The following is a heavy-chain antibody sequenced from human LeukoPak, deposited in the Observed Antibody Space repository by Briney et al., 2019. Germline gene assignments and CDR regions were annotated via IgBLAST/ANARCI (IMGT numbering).Heavy chain of an antibody. CDR3: ARDHYDSSGYGGY. J-gene: IGHJ4*02. D-gene: IGHD3-22*01. Sequence: SVKVSCKASGYTFSSYTMNWVRQAPGQGLEWMGGIIPIFGTANYAQKFQGRVTITTDESTSTAYMELSSLRSEDTAVYYCARDHYDSSGYGGYWGQGTLVTVSS. CDR1: GYTFSSYT. CDR2: IIPIFGTA. V-gene: IGHV1-69*05.